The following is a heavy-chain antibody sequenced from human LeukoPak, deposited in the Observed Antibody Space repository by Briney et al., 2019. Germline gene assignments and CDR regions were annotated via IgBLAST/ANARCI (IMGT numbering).Heavy chain of an antibody. V-gene: IGHV3-21*01. J-gene: IGHJ6*02. D-gene: IGHD3-10*01. CDR1: GFTFSSYS. CDR3: ARDLIIMVRGFPYYYGMDV. Sequence: SGGSLRLSCAASGFTFSSYSMNWVRQAPGKGLEWVSSISSSSSYIYYADSVKGRFTISRDNAKNSLYLQMNSLRAEDTAVYYCARDLIIMVRGFPYYYGMDVWGQGTTVTVSS. CDR2: ISSSSSYI.